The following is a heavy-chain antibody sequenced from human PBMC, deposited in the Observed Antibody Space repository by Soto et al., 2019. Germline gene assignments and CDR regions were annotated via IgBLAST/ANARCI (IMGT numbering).Heavy chain of an antibody. Sequence: GGSLRLSCAASGFTFSSYSMNWVRQAPGKGLEWVSYISSSSSTIYYADSVKGRFTIARYNAKNSLYLHMNSLRDEDTAVCYCASDFLYSSSWYYWGQGTLVTVSS. J-gene: IGHJ4*02. CDR2: ISSSSSTI. CDR1: GFTFSSYS. CDR3: ASDFLYSSSWYY. D-gene: IGHD6-13*01. V-gene: IGHV3-48*02.